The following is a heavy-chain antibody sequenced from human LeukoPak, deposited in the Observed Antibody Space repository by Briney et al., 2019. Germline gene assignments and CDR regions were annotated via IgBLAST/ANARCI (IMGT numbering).Heavy chain of an antibody. V-gene: IGHV3-74*01. CDR1: GCTFSNYW. CDR2: INSEGSST. CDR3: ARVAAALGNYFDY. J-gene: IGHJ4*02. Sequence: GGSLRLSCAASGCTFSNYWMHWVRQAPGKGLGWVSRINSEGSSTNYADSVKGRFTISRDNAKNTLYLQMNSLRAEDTAVYYCARVAAALGNYFDYWGQGTLVTVSS. D-gene: IGHD6-13*01.